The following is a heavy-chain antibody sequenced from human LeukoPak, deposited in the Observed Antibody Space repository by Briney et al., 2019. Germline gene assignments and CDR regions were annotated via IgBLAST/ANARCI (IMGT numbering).Heavy chain of an antibody. D-gene: IGHD1-1*01. CDR1: GFNFINYA. Sequence: GGSLRLSCAASGFNFINYAMTWVRQAPGKGLEWISSITGSGGNTYNAESVKGRFTISRDNSRNTLYIQMNSLSAEDTAVYFCAKAWSRALAPPYFDQWGQGTLVTVSP. V-gene: IGHV3-23*01. J-gene: IGHJ4*02. CDR3: AKAWSRALAPPYFDQ. CDR2: ITGSGGNT.